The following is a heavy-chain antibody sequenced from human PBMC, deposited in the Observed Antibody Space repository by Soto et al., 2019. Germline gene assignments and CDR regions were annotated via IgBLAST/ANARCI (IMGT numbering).Heavy chain of an antibody. D-gene: IGHD3-3*01. CDR1: GGSISSGGYS. CDR3: ARGGRDFWSGVHFDY. Sequence: SETLSLTCAVSGGSISSGGYSWSWIRQPPGKGLEWIGYIYHSGSTYYNPSLKSRVTISVDRSKNQFSLKLSSVTAADTAVYYCARGGRDFWSGVHFDYWGQGTLVTVSS. J-gene: IGHJ4*02. CDR2: IYHSGST. V-gene: IGHV4-30-2*01.